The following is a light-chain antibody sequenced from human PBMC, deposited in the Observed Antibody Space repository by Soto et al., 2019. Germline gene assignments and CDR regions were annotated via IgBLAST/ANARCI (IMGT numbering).Light chain of an antibody. Sequence: IVMTQSPATLSVSPGESATLSCRASQGVNSNLAWYQQKPGQAPRLLIYRASTLVTGIPATFSRSGSGTEFTLTISGLQSEDFAVYFCQQYNNWPRTFGQGTKVDIK. CDR2: RAS. CDR3: QQYNNWPRT. V-gene: IGKV3-15*01. CDR1: QGVNSN. J-gene: IGKJ1*01.